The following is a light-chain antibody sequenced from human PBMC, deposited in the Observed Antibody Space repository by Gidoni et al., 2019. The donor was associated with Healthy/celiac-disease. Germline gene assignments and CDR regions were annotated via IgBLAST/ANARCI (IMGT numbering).Light chain of an antibody. CDR3: QQYDNLP. CDR2: DAS. Sequence: DIHMTQSPSSLSASVGDRVTITCQASKDISNYLNWYQQKPGKAPKLLIYDASNLETGVPSRFSGSGSGTDFTFTISSLQPEDIATYYCQQYDNLPFGGGTKVEIK. V-gene: IGKV1-33*01. CDR1: KDISNY. J-gene: IGKJ4*01.